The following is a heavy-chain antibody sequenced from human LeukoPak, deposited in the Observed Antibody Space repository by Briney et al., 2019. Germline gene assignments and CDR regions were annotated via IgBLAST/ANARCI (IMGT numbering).Heavy chain of an antibody. CDR1: RYDINSVYY. D-gene: IGHD3-10*01. CDR2: IYHSGCT. CDR3: ARAGGYYGSGSFLDY. J-gene: IGHJ4*02. V-gene: IGHV4-38-2*02. Sequence: PSETLSLTCTVSRYDINSVYYWGWIRQPPGKGLEWIGSIYHSGCTYYNASLKSRVTISMDTSRNKFSLNLNSVTAADTAVYYCARAGGYYGSGSFLDYWGQGLLVTVSS.